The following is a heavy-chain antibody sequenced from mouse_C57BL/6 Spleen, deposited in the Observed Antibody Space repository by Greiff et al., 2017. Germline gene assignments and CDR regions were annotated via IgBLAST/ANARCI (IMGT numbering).Heavy chain of an antibody. V-gene: IGHV2-5*01. CDR1: GFSLTSYG. CDR2: IWRGGST. D-gene: IGHD2-4*01. J-gene: IGHJ3*01. Sequence: VQRVESGPGLVQPSQSLSITCTVSGFSLTSYGVHWVRQSPGKGLEWLGVIWRGGSTDYNAAFMSRLSITKDNSKSQVFFKMNSLQADDTAIYYCAKSYDYDGAWFAYWGQGTLVTVSA. CDR3: AKSYDYDGAWFAY.